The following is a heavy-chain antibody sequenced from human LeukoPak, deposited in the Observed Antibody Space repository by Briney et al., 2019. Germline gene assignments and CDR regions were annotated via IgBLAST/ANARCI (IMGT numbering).Heavy chain of an antibody. CDR3: ARAIVGPTLHAFDI. CDR1: GFTFSSYA. D-gene: IGHD1-26*01. Sequence: GGSLRLSCAASGFTFSSYAMNWVRQAPGKRLVWVSVISGSGGSTYYADSVKGRFTISGDNSKNTLYLQMSSLRAEDTAVYYCARAIVGPTLHAFDIWGQGTMVTVSS. V-gene: IGHV3-23*01. J-gene: IGHJ3*02. CDR2: ISGSGGST.